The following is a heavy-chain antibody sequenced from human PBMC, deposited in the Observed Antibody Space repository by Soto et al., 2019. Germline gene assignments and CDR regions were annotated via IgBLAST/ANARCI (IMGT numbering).Heavy chain of an antibody. V-gene: IGHV4-31*03. J-gene: IGHJ6*02. Sequence: QVQLQESGPGLVKPSQTLSITCTVSGDSISVGYYWSWISQHPGKGLEWIGYVSPSGTTYYNPSLQSRVSISTDTSKNQFSLEVSSVTAADTAIYYCARDRGSYGMDVWGQGTTVTVSS. CDR2: VSPSGTT. CDR1: GDSISVGYY. CDR3: ARDRGSYGMDV.